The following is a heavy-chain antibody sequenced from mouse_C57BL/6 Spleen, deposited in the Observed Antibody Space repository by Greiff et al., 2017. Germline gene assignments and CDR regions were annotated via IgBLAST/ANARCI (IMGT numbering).Heavy chain of an antibody. Sequence: VQLQQSGPELVKPGASVKISCKASGYAFSSSWMHWVKQRPGKGLEWIGRIYPGDGDTNYNGKFKGKATLTADKSSSTAYMQLSSLTSEDSAVYFSARSLITTVVAPFLDYWGQGTTLTVSS. V-gene: IGHV1-82*01. J-gene: IGHJ2*01. CDR3: ARSLITTVVAPFLDY. D-gene: IGHD1-1*01. CDR2: IYPGDGDT. CDR1: GYAFSSSW.